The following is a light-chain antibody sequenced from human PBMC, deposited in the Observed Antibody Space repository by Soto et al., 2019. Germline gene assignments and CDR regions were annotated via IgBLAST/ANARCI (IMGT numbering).Light chain of an antibody. CDR3: MQPLESRT. CDR1: RSLLKANGYTY. Sequence: DIVMTQSPLSLTVTPGEPASISCGSSRSLLKANGYTYFHWFLQKPGQSPQLLIYLGYTRAPVVRDRFSGTGSGTHFTLDISRVEADDVGVYYCMQPLESRTFGQGTKLEIK. J-gene: IGKJ1*01. CDR2: LGY. V-gene: IGKV2-28*01.